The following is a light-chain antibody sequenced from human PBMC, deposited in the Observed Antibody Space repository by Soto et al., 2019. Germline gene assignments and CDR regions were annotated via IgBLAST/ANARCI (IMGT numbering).Light chain of an antibody. CDR3: QQCRNWYPALT. Sequence: EIVLTQSPATLSLSPGERATLSCRASQSISSYLAWYQQKPGQAPRLLIYDASNRATGIPARFSGSGSGTDFTLTISSLEPEDFAVYYCQQCRNWYPALTFGGGTKVEIK. J-gene: IGKJ4*01. CDR2: DAS. V-gene: IGKV3-11*01. CDR1: QSISSY.